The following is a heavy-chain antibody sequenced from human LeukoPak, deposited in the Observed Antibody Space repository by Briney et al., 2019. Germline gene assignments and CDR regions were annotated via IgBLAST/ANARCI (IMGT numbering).Heavy chain of an antibody. J-gene: IGHJ4*02. V-gene: IGHV3-23*01. Sequence: GGSLRLSCAAPGFTFSSYAMSWVRQAPGKGLEWVSAISGSGESTYDKDSVKGRFSISRDNSKNTLYLQMNSLRAEDTAVYHCARQLGYCSGGNCYFDLWGQGALVTVSS. D-gene: IGHD2-15*01. CDR1: GFTFSSYA. CDR3: ARQLGYCSGGNCYFDL. CDR2: ISGSGEST.